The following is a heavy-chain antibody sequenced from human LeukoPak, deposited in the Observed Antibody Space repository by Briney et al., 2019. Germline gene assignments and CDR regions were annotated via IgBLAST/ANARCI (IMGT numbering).Heavy chain of an antibody. CDR3: AKGSGWYKNYYYGMDV. D-gene: IGHD6-19*01. Sequence: GGSLRHSCAASGFTFSSYGMHWVRQAPGKELDWVAVIAYDESNKYYADSVKGRFTISRDNSKNTLYLQMNSLRAEDTAVYYCAKGSGWYKNYYYGMDVWGKGTTVTVSS. CDR1: GFTFSSYG. J-gene: IGHJ6*04. CDR2: IAYDESNK. V-gene: IGHV3-30*18.